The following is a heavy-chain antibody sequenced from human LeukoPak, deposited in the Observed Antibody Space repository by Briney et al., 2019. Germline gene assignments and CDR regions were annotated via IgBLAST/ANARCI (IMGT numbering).Heavy chain of an antibody. D-gene: IGHD3-22*01. V-gene: IGHV3-30*02. CDR3: AKDRSYYDSGGYRNFDY. CDR1: GLTFSTCG. J-gene: IGHJ4*02. CDR2: IRYDGSNK. Sequence: PGGSLRFSCAASGLTFSTCGMHWVRQAPGKGLEWVAFIRYDGSNKYYADSVKGRFIISRDNSENTLSLQMNSPRAEDTAVYYCAKDRSYYDSGGYRNFDYWGQGTLVTVSS.